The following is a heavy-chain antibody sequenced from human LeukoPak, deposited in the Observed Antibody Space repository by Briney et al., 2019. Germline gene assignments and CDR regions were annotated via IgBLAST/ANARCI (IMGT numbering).Heavy chain of an antibody. J-gene: IGHJ4*02. Sequence: GGSLRLSCAASGFTFITYGMHWVRQAPGKGLEWVAVIWYDGSKEYYADSVKGRFTISRDNSKNTLYLQMNSLRAEDTAVYYCARELETAMVFDFWDQGTLVTVSS. D-gene: IGHD5-18*01. CDR2: IWYDGSKE. V-gene: IGHV3-33*01. CDR1: GFTFITYG. CDR3: ARELETAMVFDF.